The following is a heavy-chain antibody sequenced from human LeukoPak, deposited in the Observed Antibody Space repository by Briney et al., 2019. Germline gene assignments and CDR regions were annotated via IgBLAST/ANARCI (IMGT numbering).Heavy chain of an antibody. J-gene: IGHJ3*02. D-gene: IGHD6-19*01. V-gene: IGHV4-61*02. CDR1: GGSISSGSYY. Sequence: SQTLSLTCTVSGGSISSGSYYWSWIRQPAGKGLEWVGRIYTSGSTNYNPSLKSRVTISVDTSKNQFSLKLSSVTAADTAVYYCARERSSGWYFAFDIWGQGTMVTVSS. CDR3: ARERSSGWYFAFDI. CDR2: IYTSGST.